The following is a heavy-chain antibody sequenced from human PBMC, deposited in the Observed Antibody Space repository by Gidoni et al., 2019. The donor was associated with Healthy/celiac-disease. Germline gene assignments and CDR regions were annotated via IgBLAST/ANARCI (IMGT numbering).Heavy chain of an antibody. Sequence: EVQLVESGGGLVQPGGSLRLSCAASGFTFSSYWMHWVRQAPGKGLVWVSRINSDGSSTSYADSVKGRFTISRDNAKNTLYLQMNSLRAEDTAVYYCATFYCSGGSCYSSYYYGMDVWGQGTTVTVSS. J-gene: IGHJ6*02. D-gene: IGHD2-15*01. CDR2: INSDGSST. CDR1: GFTFSSYW. CDR3: ATFYCSGGSCYSSYYYGMDV. V-gene: IGHV3-74*01.